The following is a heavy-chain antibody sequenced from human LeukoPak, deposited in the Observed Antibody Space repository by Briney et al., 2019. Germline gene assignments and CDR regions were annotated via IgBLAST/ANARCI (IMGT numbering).Heavy chain of an antibody. D-gene: IGHD5-12*01. CDR1: GFKFSDYY. CDR2: ISGDGHTI. CDR3: ARRTSSGYGGLDS. Sequence: PGGSLRLSCAASGFKFSDYYMGLIRQAPGRGLEWVSYISGDGHTIFYGDSVKGRCTVSRVNADNSLYMELESLRADDTAVYYCARRTSSGYGGLDSWGQGTLVTVSS. J-gene: IGHJ4*02. V-gene: IGHV3-11*01.